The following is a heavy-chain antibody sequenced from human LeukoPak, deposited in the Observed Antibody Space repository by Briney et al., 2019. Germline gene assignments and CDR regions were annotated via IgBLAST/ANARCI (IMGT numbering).Heavy chain of an antibody. V-gene: IGHV1-3*01. CDR3: ARGTVVVTHPYYYYYGMDV. J-gene: IGHJ6*02. Sequence: ASVKVSCKASGYTFTSYAMHWVRQAPGQRLEWMGWINAGNGNTKYSQKFQGRVTITRDTSASTAYMELSSLRSEDTAVYYCARGTVVVTHPYYYYYGMDVWGQGTTVTVSS. CDR1: GYTFTSYA. CDR2: INAGNGNT. D-gene: IGHD3-22*01.